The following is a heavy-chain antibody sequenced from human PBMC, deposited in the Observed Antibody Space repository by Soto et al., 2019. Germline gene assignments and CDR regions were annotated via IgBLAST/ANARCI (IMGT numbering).Heavy chain of an antibody. J-gene: IGHJ4*01. D-gene: IGHD2-15*01. CDR1: GGSITSYY. V-gene: IGHV4-59*01. CDR2: IYYSGST. Sequence: PSETLSLTCTVSGGSITSYYWSWIRQPPGKGLEWIGFIYYSGSTDYNPSLKSRVTISVDTSKNQFSLKLSSVTAADTAVYYCARNAYGSAFDYWGQGTLVTVSS. CDR3: ARNAYGSAFDY.